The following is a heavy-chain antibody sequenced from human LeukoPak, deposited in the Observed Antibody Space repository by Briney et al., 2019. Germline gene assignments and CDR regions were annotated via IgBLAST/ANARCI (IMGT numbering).Heavy chain of an antibody. CDR1: GFTFFRYT. CDR3: ARELTSGWFDP. CDR2: MSYDEKNE. J-gene: IGHJ5*02. D-gene: IGHD3-16*01. Sequence: GGSLRLSCAPSGFTFFRYTLHWVRKAPGKGLEWVAVMSYDEKNEFYLDPLKGRFTISRDNSKNTLYLQMNSLRVEDTAVYYCARELTSGWFDPWGQGTLVTVSS. V-gene: IGHV3-30*04.